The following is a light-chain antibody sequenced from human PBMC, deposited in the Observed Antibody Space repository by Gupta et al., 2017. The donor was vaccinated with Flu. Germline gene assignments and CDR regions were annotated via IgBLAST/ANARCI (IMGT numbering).Light chain of an antibody. J-gene: IGKJ2*01. V-gene: IGKV2-24*01. CDR3: MQVTQHPPYT. CDR1: QSLLHPDGNTY. Sequence: DIVLTQTPLSSPVTLGQPASISCRSSQSLLHPDGNTYLSWLQQRPGQPPRLLIYKTSYRFSGVPDRFSGSGEGTDFTLKISRGEAEDVGVYYCMQVTQHPPYTFGQGTKMEIK. CDR2: KTS.